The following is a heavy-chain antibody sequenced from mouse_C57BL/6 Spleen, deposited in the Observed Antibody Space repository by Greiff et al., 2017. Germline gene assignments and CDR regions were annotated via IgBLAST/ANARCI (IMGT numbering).Heavy chain of an antibody. V-gene: IGHV1-54*01. D-gene: IGHD2-3*01. CDR3: ARGGTYDYWYFDV. J-gene: IGHJ1*03. CDR1: GYAFTNYL. Sequence: VQLQQSGAELVRPGTSVKVSCKASGYAFTNYLIEWVKQRPGQGLEWIGVINPGSGGSNYNERCKGKATLTADKSSSTAYMQLSSLTSEDSAVYCGARGGTYDYWYFDVWGTGTTVTVSS. CDR2: INPGSGGS.